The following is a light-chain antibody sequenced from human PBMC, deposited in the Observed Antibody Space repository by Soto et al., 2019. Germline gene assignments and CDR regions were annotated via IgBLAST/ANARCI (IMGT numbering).Light chain of an antibody. CDR3: SSYTSSSTPRYVV. J-gene: IGLJ2*01. CDR1: SSDVGGYNY. V-gene: IGLV2-14*01. CDR2: DVS. Sequence: QSALTQPASVSGSPGQSITISCTGTSSDVGGYNYVSWYQQHPGKAPKLMIYDVSNRPSGVSNRFSGSKSGNTASLTISGLQAEDEAEYYCSSYTSSSTPRYVVFGGGTKLTVL.